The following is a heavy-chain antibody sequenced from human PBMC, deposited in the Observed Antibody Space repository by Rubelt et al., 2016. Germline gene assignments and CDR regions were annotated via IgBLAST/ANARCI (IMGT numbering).Heavy chain of an antibody. CDR1: GFTFSSYS. D-gene: IGHD6-6*01. CDR3: ARGLSSSDDY. J-gene: IGHJ4*02. CDR2: ITSSSGAI. V-gene: IGHV3-48*02. Sequence: EVQLVESGGGLVQPGGSLRLSCAASGFTFSSYSMNWVRQAPGKGLEWISYITSSSGAIHYVDSVKGRFTISRDNAKGYLYLQRNGRRDEETAVYYCARGLSSSDDYWGQGTLVTVSS.